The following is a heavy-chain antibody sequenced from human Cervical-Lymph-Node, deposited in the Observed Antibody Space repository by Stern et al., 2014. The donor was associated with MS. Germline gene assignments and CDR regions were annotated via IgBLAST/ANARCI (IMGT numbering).Heavy chain of an antibody. CDR2: IIPIFETP. D-gene: IGHD6-25*01. CDR1: GGTFSSFS. CDR3: ARGPVSAVSGLDV. J-gene: IGHJ6*02. V-gene: IGHV1-69*19. Sequence: QVQLGQSGAEVKKPGSSVKLSCKTSGGTFSSFSTTWVRQAPGQGLEWLGGIIPIFETPKVAQRFQGRLTITADDSTSTVYMEVSSLRSEDTAVYYCARGPVSAVSGLDVWGQGATVTVSS.